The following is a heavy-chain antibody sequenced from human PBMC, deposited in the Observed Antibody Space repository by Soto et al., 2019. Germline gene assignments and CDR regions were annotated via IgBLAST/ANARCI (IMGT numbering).Heavy chain of an antibody. J-gene: IGHJ4*02. D-gene: IGHD3-10*01. Sequence: QVQLVQSGAEVKKPGSSVKVSCKASGGTFSSYAISWVRQAPGQGLEWMGGIIPIVGTANYAQKFQGRVTITADESTSTAYMERSSLRSEDTAVDYCARDPNYGSGSYPDYWGQGTLVTVSS. CDR1: GGTFSSYA. CDR3: ARDPNYGSGSYPDY. V-gene: IGHV1-69*01. CDR2: IIPIVGTA.